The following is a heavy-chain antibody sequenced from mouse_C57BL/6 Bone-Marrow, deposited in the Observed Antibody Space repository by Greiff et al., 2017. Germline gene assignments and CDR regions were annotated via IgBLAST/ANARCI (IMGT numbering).Heavy chain of an antibody. CDR1: GYTFTSYW. Sequence: VQLQQPGAELVRPGSSVKLSCKASGYTFTSYWMHWVKQRPIQGLEWIGNIDPSDSETHYNQKFKDKVTLTVDKSSSTVYMQLSSLTSEDSAFYYCARGDSTVVAKGFAYWGQGTLVTVSA. J-gene: IGHJ3*01. D-gene: IGHD1-1*01. V-gene: IGHV1-52*01. CDR2: IDPSDSET. CDR3: ARGDSTVVAKGFAY.